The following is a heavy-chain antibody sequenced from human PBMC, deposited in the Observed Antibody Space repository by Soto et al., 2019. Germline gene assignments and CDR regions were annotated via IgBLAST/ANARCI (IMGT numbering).Heavy chain of an antibody. D-gene: IGHD2-15*01. CDR1: GFTLSSYA. J-gene: IGHJ4*02. CDR3: ASGATRDY. V-gene: IGHV3-30-3*01. CDR2: ISYDGSNK. Sequence: QVQLVESGGGVVQPGRSLRLSCAASGFTLSSYAMHWVRQAPGKGLEWVAVISYDGSNKYYADSVKGRFTISRDNSTNTLYLHMNSLRAEDTAVYYCASGATRDYWGQGTLVTVSS.